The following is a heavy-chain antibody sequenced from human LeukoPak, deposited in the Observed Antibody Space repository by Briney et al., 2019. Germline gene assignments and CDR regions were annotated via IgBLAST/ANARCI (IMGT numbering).Heavy chain of an antibody. CDR1: GGSISSSSYY. CDR2: IYYSGST. J-gene: IGHJ4*02. V-gene: IGHV4-39*01. Sequence: PSETLSLTCTVSGGSISSSSYYWGWIRQPPGKGLEWIGSIYYSGSTYYNPSLESRATISVDTSKNQFSLKLSSVTAADTAVYYCARHGTGYSSSWYIFGGQGTLVTVSS. D-gene: IGHD6-13*01. CDR3: ARHGTGYSSSWYIF.